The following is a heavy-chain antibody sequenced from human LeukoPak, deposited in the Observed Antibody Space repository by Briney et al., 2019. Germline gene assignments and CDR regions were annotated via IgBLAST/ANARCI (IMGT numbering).Heavy chain of an antibody. CDR3: TTDLDSSSWYL. Sequence: PGGSLRLSCAASGFTFSNAWMSWVCQAPGKGLEWVGRIKSKTDGGTTDYAAPVKGRFTISRDDSKNTLYLQMNSLKTEDTAVYYCTTDLDSSSWYLWGQGTLVTVSS. CDR1: GFTFSNAW. V-gene: IGHV3-15*01. D-gene: IGHD6-13*01. CDR2: IKSKTDGGTT. J-gene: IGHJ4*02.